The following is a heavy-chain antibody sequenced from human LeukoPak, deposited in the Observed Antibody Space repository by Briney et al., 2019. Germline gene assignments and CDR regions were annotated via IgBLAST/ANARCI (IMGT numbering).Heavy chain of an antibody. J-gene: IGHJ3*02. CDR1: GFTFDDYG. Sequence: GGSLRLSCAASGFTFDDYGMSWVRQAPGKGLEWVSGINWNGGSTGYADSVKGRFTISRDNAKNSLYLQMNSLRAEDTALYYCARSHNWNYADTFDIWGQGTMVTVSS. CDR3: ARSHNWNYADTFDI. CDR2: INWNGGST. D-gene: IGHD1-7*01. V-gene: IGHV3-20*04.